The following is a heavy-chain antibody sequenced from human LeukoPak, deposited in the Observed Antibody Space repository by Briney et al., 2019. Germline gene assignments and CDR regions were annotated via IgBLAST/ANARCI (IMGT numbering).Heavy chain of an antibody. CDR2: IYPVDSDT. J-gene: IGHJ4*02. Sequence: GESLKISCKGSGYSFTSYWIGWVRELPGKGLGWMGIIYPVDSDTRYSPSFHGQVTISADKSISAAYLEWSSMKASDTAMYYCASSEYSGSWYSYSALAVTFDYWGQGTLVTVSS. V-gene: IGHV5-51*01. CDR3: ASSEYSGSWYSYSALAVTFDY. CDR1: GYSFTSYW. D-gene: IGHD6-13*01.